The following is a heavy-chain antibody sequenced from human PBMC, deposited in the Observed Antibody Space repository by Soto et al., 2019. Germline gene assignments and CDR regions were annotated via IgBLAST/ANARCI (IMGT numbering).Heavy chain of an antibody. V-gene: IGHV3-23*01. CDR2: ISASGSSP. D-gene: IGHD5-12*01. CDR1: GFTFSIYD. J-gene: IGHJ5*02. Sequence: GESLKISCAASGFTFSIYDMRWVRQAPGKGLEWVSGISASGSSPYYADSVKGRFTISRDNSKNTLFLQMNSLRAEDTAVYFCAKSYGYNHGFDPWGQGTLVTVSS. CDR3: AKSYGYNHGFDP.